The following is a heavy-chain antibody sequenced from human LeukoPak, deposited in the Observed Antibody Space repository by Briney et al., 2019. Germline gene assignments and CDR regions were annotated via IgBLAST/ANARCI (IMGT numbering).Heavy chain of an antibody. CDR2: IGSSSSYI. J-gene: IGHJ4*02. CDR1: GFTFSTYS. CDR3: VAMGYNYFDP. Sequence: GSLRLSCAASGFTFSTYSMNWVRQAPGKGLEWVSYIGSSSSYIDYAGSVRGRFTVSRDNAKNSLYPQMNSLRDEDTAVYYCVAMGYNYFDPWGQGSLVIVSS. V-gene: IGHV3-21*01. D-gene: IGHD5-18*01.